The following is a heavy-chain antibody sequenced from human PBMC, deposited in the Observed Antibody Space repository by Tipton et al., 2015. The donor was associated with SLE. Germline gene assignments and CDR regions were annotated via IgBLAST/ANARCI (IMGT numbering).Heavy chain of an antibody. CDR1: GGSISSSSYY. CDR2: IYYSGST. J-gene: IGHJ4*02. V-gene: IGHV4-39*07. CDR3: ARGYCSSTSCYRVYYYFDY. D-gene: IGHD2-2*02. Sequence: GLVKPSETLSLTCTVSGGSISSSSYYWGWIRQPPGKGLEWIGSIYYSGSTYYNPSLKSRVTISVDTSKNQFSLKLSSVTAADTAVYYCARGYCSSTSCYRVYYYFDYWGQGTLSPSPQ.